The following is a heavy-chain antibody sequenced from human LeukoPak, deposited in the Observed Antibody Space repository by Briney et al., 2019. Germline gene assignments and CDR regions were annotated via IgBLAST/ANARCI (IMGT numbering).Heavy chain of an antibody. Sequence: PGGSLRLSCAASGFTFSNYGMSWVRQAPGKGLEWVSAISGSGDSTYYADSVRGRFAISRDNSKNTLYLQMNSLRAEDTAVYYCVVESGSYLFDYWGQGTLVTVSS. D-gene: IGHD1-26*01. CDR1: GFTFSNYG. CDR3: VVESGSYLFDY. CDR2: ISGSGDST. J-gene: IGHJ4*02. V-gene: IGHV3-23*01.